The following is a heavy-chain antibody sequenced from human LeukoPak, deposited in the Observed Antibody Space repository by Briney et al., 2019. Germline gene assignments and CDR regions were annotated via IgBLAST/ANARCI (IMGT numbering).Heavy chain of an antibody. CDR3: AKDDPPQRFAN. CDR1: GYVFASHW. V-gene: IGHV1-2*02. CDR2: IKPDSDAT. J-gene: IGHJ4*02. D-gene: IGHD2-2*01. Sequence: GASVKVSCKASGYVFASHWLHWGRQAPGQGLEWVGYIKPDSDATDLAQRFQVRATLTRDTPISAAYLELNGLPADATAVYFCAKDDPPQRFANWGQGTLVTVSS.